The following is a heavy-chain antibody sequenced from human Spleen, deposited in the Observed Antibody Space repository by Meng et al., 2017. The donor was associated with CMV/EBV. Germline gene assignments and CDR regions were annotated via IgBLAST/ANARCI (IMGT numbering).Heavy chain of an antibody. CDR1: VGVFSGYY. CDR2: INHSGST. J-gene: IGHJ4*02. V-gene: IGHV4-34*01. Sequence: QEQLREWGEGLLKPSETLSPTCAFDVGVFSGYYWSWIRQPPGKGLEWIGEINHSGSTNYNPSLKSRVTISVDTSKNQFSLKLSSVTAADTAVYYCARGRLYSGSYLFDYWGQGTLVTVSS. D-gene: IGHD1-26*01. CDR3: ARGRLYSGSYLFDY.